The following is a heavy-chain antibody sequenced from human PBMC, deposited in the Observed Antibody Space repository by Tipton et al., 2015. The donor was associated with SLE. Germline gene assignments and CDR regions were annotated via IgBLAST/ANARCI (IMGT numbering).Heavy chain of an antibody. V-gene: IGHV4-31*03. J-gene: IGHJ3*02. CDR1: GVSINNGYYY. CDR2: IFYSGIT. Sequence: TLSLTCSVSGVSINNGYYYWSWIRQHPGRGLEWIGSIFYSGITYCNPSLKSRVVISVDTSENEVSLKLTSVTGADTALYYCARGSLVLPTVAGDVDAFDIWGQGTAVIVSS. CDR3: ARGSLVLPTVAGDVDAFDI. D-gene: IGHD4-23*01.